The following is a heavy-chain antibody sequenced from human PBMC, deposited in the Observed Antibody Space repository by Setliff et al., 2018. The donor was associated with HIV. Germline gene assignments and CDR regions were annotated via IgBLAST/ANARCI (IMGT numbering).Heavy chain of an antibody. D-gene: IGHD1-1*01. Sequence: ASVKVSCKTSGYTFSAYYMHWVRQAPGQGLEWMGWMNPNSGDTKSAQKFQGRVTMTRDTSISTAYMELSTLRDDDTAVYYCARKSLTGTIDSWGQGTLVTSPQ. CDR3: ARKSLTGTIDS. CDR2: MNPNSGDT. V-gene: IGHV1-2*02. CDR1: GYTFSAYY. J-gene: IGHJ4*02.